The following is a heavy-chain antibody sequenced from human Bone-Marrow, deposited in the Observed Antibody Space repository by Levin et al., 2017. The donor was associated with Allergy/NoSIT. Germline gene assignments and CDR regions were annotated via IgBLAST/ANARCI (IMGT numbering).Heavy chain of an antibody. V-gene: IGHV1-8*01. D-gene: IGHD6-13*01. Sequence: KSGGSLRLSCKASGYTFTTYNINWVRQATGQGLEWMGWMNPNSGNTGYAEKFQGRVTMTRDTSINTAYMELSSLRSEDTAVYYCARVIGAAGVWGQGTLVTVSS. CDR2: MNPNSGNT. CDR1: GYTFTTYN. CDR3: ARVIGAAGV. J-gene: IGHJ4*02.